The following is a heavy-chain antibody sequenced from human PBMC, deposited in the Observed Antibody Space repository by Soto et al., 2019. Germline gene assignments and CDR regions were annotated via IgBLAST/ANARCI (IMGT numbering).Heavy chain of an antibody. V-gene: IGHV1-69*13. D-gene: IGHD6-13*01. Sequence: ASVKVSCKASGGTFSSYAISWVRQAPGQGLEWMGGIIPIFGTANYAQKFQGRVTITADESTSTAYMGLSSLRSEDTAVYYCARDPPRSSWAFDYWGQGTLVTVSS. CDR2: IIPIFGTA. CDR3: ARDPPRSSWAFDY. J-gene: IGHJ4*02. CDR1: GGTFSSYA.